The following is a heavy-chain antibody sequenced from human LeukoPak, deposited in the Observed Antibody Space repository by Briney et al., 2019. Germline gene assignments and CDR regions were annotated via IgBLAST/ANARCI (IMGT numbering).Heavy chain of an antibody. J-gene: IGHJ4*02. Sequence: SETLSLTCAISGGSFSDYPWTWSRQPPGKGLEWIGQIKHGGGTKYNPSLNSRVTMSLDASKNQFSLKMTSVTAADTATYYCARGAPGYWGQGTLVTVSS. CDR3: ARGAPGY. CDR1: GGSFSDYP. CDR2: IKHGGGT. V-gene: IGHV4-34*01.